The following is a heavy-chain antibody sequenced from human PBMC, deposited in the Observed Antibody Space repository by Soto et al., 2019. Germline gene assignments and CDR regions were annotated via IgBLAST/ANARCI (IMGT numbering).Heavy chain of an antibody. CDR1: GYTFTSYY. V-gene: IGHV1-46*01. J-gene: IGHJ6*02. Sequence: ASVKVSCKASGYTFTSYYMHCVRQAPGQGLEWMGIINPSGGSTSYAQKFQGRVTMTRDTSASTAYMELSSLRAEDMAVYYCARSVRSGSFPYYYYAMDVWGQGTTVTVSS. CDR3: ARSVRSGSFPYYYYAMDV. CDR2: INPSGGST. D-gene: IGHD3-10*01.